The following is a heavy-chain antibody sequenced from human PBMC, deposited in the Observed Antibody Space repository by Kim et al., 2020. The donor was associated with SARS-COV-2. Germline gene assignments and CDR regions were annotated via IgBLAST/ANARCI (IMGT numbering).Heavy chain of an antibody. V-gene: IGHV4-59*01. CDR3: ARHVDYNFAFDY. D-gene: IGHD4-4*01. CDR2: IYYSGST. CDR1: GGSISSYY. J-gene: IGHJ4*02. Sequence: SETLSLTCTVSGGSISSYYWSWIRQPPGKGLEWIGYIYYSGSTNYNPSLKSRVTISVDTSKNQFSLKLSSVTAADTAVYYCARHVDYNFAFDYWGQGTLV.